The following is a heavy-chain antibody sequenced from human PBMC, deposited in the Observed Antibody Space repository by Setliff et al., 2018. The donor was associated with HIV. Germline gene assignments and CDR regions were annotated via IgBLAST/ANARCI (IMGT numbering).Heavy chain of an antibody. J-gene: IGHJ4*02. CDR3: ARVVSSGWYYFDY. CDR2: INAGNGNT. D-gene: IGHD6-19*01. Sequence: ASVKVSCKASGYTFTSYAMHWVRQAPGQRLEWMGWINAGNGNTKYSQKFQGRVTITRDTSASTAYMELSSLRSEDMAVYYCARVVSSGWYYFDYWGQGTLVTVSS. CDR1: GYTFTSYA. V-gene: IGHV1-3*01.